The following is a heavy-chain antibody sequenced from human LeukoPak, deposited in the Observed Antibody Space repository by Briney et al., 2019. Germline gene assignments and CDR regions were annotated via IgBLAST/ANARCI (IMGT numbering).Heavy chain of an antibody. CDR2: IKPDGSQT. Sequence: PGGPLRLSCAASGFTFSNSWINWVRQALGKGLEWVANIKPDGSQTFYLDSVKGRFTVSRDNAKHSAYLQMNSLRAEDTAVYYCFGSGSYSKWDQGTLVTVSS. CDR3: FGSGSYSK. J-gene: IGHJ4*02. CDR1: GFTFSNSW. V-gene: IGHV3-7*01. D-gene: IGHD3-10*01.